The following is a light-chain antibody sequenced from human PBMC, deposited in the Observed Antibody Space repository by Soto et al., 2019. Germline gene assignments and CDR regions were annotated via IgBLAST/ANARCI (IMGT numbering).Light chain of an antibody. Sequence: IVLTQSPGILSLSPGERATLSCRASQSVTSNALAWYQQKTAQAPRLLVYGASNRATGLPDRFSGSGSGTDFSLTISRLEPEDFAFYFCQQYSVGSPLTFGGGTNLEI. V-gene: IGKV3-20*01. CDR3: QQYSVGSPLT. CDR1: QSVTSNA. CDR2: GAS. J-gene: IGKJ4*01.